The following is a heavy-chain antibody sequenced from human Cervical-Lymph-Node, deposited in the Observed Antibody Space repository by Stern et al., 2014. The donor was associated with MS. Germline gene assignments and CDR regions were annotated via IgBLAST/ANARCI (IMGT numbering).Heavy chain of an antibody. CDR1: GYLFTSDD. D-gene: IGHD7-27*01. Sequence: VQLVESGAEVRKPGASVRLSCKASGYLFTSDDINWVRQASGQGLEWMGWMNPDSGDTGFEQKFRGRVTMTRDISTSTAYMELSSLTSEDSAVYYCTKAWGHGGRGTQVTVSS. V-gene: IGHV1-8*01. J-gene: IGHJ1*01. CDR3: TKAWGH. CDR2: MNPDSGDT.